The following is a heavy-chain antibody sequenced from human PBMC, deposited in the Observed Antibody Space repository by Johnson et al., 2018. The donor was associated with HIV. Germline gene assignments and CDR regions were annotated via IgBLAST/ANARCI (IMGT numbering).Heavy chain of an antibody. CDR3: ARDGESQQLPLGDAFDV. CDR2: ISYDGSNK. Sequence: QVQLVESGGGVVQPGRSLRLSCAASGFTFSSYAMHWVRQAPGKGLEWVAVISYDGSNKYYADSVKGRFTISRDNSKNTLYLQMSSLRAEDTAMYYCARDGESQQLPLGDAFDVWGKGTMVTVSS. V-gene: IGHV3-30*04. D-gene: IGHD6-13*01. J-gene: IGHJ3*01. CDR1: GFTFSSYA.